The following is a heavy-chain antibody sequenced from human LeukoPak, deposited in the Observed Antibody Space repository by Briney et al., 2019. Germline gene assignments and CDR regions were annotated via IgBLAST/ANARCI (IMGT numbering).Heavy chain of an antibody. V-gene: IGHV3-21*01. CDR2: ISISSNYM. J-gene: IGHJ5*02. CDR1: GFIFTDYS. D-gene: IGHD5-12*01. CDR3: ARDTGYVSFDP. Sequence: PGGSLRLSCAASGFIFTDYSFNWVRQAPGKGLEWVSSISISSNYMYYADSVKGRFTISRDNAKNSLYLQMNGLRAEDTAVYYCARDTGYVSFDPWGQGTLVTVSS.